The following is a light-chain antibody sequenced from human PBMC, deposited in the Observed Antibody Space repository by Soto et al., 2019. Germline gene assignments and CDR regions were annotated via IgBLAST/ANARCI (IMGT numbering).Light chain of an antibody. CDR1: SSDVGGYKY. CDR2: EVS. J-gene: IGLJ1*01. CDR3: SSYTSSSTLV. V-gene: IGLV2-14*01. Sequence: QSALTQPASVSGSPGLSITISCTGTSSDVGGYKYVSWYQQYPGKAPKLMIYEVSNRPSGVSNRFSGSKSGNTASLTISGLQAEDEADYYCSSYTSSSTLVFGTGTKLTVL.